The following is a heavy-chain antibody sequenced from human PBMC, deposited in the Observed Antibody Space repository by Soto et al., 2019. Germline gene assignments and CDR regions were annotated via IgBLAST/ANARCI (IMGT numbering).Heavy chain of an antibody. CDR2: IYYSGST. Sequence: SQTLSLTCTVSGGSISSYYWSWIRQPPGKGLEWIGYIYYSGSTNYNPSLKSRVTISVDTSKNQFSLKLSSVTAADTAVYYCAREGPFGVVMIDAFDIWGQGTMVTVSS. CDR3: AREGPFGVVMIDAFDI. CDR1: GGSISSYY. D-gene: IGHD3-3*01. J-gene: IGHJ3*02. V-gene: IGHV4-59*01.